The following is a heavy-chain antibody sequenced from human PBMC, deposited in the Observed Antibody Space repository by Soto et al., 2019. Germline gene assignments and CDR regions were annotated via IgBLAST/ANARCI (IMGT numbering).Heavy chain of an antibody. CDR3: AKAPRWTGSSRY. CDR1: GFTFSSYA. V-gene: IGHV3-23*01. Sequence: GGSLRLSCVASGFTFSSYAMSWVRQAPGKGLEWVSAISGSGGTTYYADSVRDRFSISRDNSKNTLYLQMNSLRAEDTAVYYCAKAPRWTGSSRYWGQGALVTVSS. D-gene: IGHD1-1*01. CDR2: ISGSGGTT. J-gene: IGHJ4*02.